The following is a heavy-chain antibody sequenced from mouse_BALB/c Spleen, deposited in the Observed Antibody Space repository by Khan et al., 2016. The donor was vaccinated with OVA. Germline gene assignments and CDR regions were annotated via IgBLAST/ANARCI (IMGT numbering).Heavy chain of an antibody. Sequence: VQLQESGPELVKPGASVRISCKASGSTFTNFYIHWVKQRPGQGLEWIGWIYPGNVNPKYNENFKGKATLTADKSSSTAYMLLSSLTSEDSAVYFCARGDYYGTYAMDYWGQGTSVIVSS. CDR2: IYPGNVNP. V-gene: IGHV1S56*01. J-gene: IGHJ4*01. CDR1: GSTFTNFY. CDR3: ARGDYYGTYAMDY. D-gene: IGHD1-1*01.